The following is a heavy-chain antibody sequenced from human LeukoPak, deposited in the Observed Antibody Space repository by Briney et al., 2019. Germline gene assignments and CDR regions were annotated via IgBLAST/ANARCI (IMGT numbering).Heavy chain of an antibody. CDR3: AKWSIVVVPAAMEGIVDY. V-gene: IGHV3-23*01. CDR2: ISGSGGST. D-gene: IGHD2-2*01. CDR1: GFTFSSYA. Sequence: RTGGSLRLSCAASGFTFSSYAMSWVRQAPGKGLEWVSAISGSGGSTYYADSVKGRFTISRDNSKNTLYLQMNSLRAEDTAVYYCAKWSIVVVPAAMEGIVDYWGQGTLVTVSS. J-gene: IGHJ4*02.